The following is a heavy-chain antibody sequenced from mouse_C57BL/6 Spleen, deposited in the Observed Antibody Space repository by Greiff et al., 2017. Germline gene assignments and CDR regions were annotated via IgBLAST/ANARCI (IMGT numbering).Heavy chain of an antibody. J-gene: IGHJ2*01. V-gene: IGHV5-6*01. D-gene: IGHD2-5*01. CDR3: ARLHSTRGNYFDY. Sequence: EVKLVESGGDLVKPGGSLKLSCEASGFTFSSYGMSWVRQTPDKRLEWVATISSGGSYTYYPDSVKGRFTISRDNAKNTQYLQMSSLKSEDTAMYYCARLHSTRGNYFDYWGQGTTLTVSS. CDR2: ISSGGSYT. CDR1: GFTFSSYG.